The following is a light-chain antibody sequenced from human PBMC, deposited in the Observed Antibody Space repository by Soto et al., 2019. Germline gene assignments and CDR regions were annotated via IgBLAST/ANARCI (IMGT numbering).Light chain of an antibody. CDR2: DAS. V-gene: IGKV3-15*01. J-gene: IGKJ4*01. CDR1: QSVSSN. Sequence: EIVMTQSPATLSVSPGEGATLSCRASQSVSSNLAWYQQKPGQAPRLLIYDASTWATGIPARFDGSGSGTEFTLTISSLQSEDCAVYYCQQYNKWPLTFGGGTRVEIK. CDR3: QQYNKWPLT.